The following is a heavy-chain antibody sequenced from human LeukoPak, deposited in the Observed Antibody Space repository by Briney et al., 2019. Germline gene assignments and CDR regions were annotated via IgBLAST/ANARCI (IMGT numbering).Heavy chain of an antibody. CDR3: ARAYGDVGF. V-gene: IGHV1-69*13. CDR2: IVPTFETA. Sequence: SVKVSCKTSGGALGSYSISWVRQAPGQGLEWMGGIVPTFETANYAQKFQDRLTITADESTDTVYMELSSLASEDTAVYDCARAYGDVGFWGQGTLVTVSS. D-gene: IGHD4-17*01. J-gene: IGHJ4*02. CDR1: GGALGSYS.